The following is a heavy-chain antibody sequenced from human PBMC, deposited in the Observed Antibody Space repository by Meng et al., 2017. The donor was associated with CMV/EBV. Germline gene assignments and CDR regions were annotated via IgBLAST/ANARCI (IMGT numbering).Heavy chain of an antibody. CDR1: EFNFETYA. CDR2: ISWNSGNV. J-gene: IGHJ4*02. V-gene: IGHV3-9*01. D-gene: IGHD6-25*01. Sequence: SLKISCTGSEFNFETYAMHRVRQAPGKGLEWVSSISWNSGNVGYADSVEGRFTISRDNAKKSVYLQMNSLRPEDTALYYCAKGPGYQAAKFYFDYWGQGTLVTVSS. CDR3: AKGPGYQAAKFYFDY.